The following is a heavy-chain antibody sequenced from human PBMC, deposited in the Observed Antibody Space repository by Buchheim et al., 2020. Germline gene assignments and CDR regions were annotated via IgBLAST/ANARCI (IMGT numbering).Heavy chain of an antibody. J-gene: IGHJ5*02. CDR1: GFIFSDYY. CDR3: ARDLTGTYWFDP. CDR2: ISTSSTYT. V-gene: IGHV3-11*06. D-gene: IGHD1-7*01. Sequence: QVQLVESGGGLVKPGGSLRLSCAASGFIFSDYYMSWIRRTPGKGLEWLASISTSSTYTYYADSVKGRFTISRDNAKNTLYLQMKSLRVEDSAIYYCARDLTGTYWFDPWGQGTL.